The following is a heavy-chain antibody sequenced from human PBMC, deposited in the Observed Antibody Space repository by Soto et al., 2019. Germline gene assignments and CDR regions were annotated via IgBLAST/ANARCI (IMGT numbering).Heavy chain of an antibody. Sequence: GGSLRLSCAASGFTFSSYSMNWVRQAPGKGLEWVSYISSSSTIYYADSVKGRFTISRDNAKNSLYLQMNSLRDEDTAVYYCARDEGYDFWSGYSYYYYYGMDVWGQGTTVTVSS. J-gene: IGHJ6*02. V-gene: IGHV3-48*02. D-gene: IGHD3-3*01. CDR1: GFTFSSYS. CDR2: ISSSSTI. CDR3: ARDEGYDFWSGYSYYYYYGMDV.